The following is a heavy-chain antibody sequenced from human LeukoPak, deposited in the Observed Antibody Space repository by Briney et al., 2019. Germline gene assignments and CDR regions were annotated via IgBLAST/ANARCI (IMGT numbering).Heavy chain of an antibody. Sequence: SETLSLTCTVSGGSISSGGYYWSWIRQHPGKGLEWIGYIYYSGSTYYNPSLKSRVTISVDTSKNQFSLKLSSVTAADTAVYYCARKYYYDSSGLYYFDYWGQGTLVTVSS. V-gene: IGHV4-31*03. CDR1: GGSISSGGYY. J-gene: IGHJ4*02. CDR3: ARKYYYDSSGLYYFDY. D-gene: IGHD3-22*01. CDR2: IYYSGST.